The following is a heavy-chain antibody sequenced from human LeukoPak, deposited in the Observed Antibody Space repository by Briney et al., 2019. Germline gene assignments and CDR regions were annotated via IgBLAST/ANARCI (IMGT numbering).Heavy chain of an antibody. Sequence: SVKVSCKASGGTFTSYGVTWVRQAPGQGLEWMGRIIPILGIANYAQKFQGRVTITADESTSIAYMELSSLRSEDTAVYYCARANYGSGSYRHAFDIWGQGTMVTVSS. D-gene: IGHD3-10*01. CDR1: GGTFTSYG. CDR3: ARANYGSGSYRHAFDI. J-gene: IGHJ3*02. V-gene: IGHV1-69*04. CDR2: IIPILGIA.